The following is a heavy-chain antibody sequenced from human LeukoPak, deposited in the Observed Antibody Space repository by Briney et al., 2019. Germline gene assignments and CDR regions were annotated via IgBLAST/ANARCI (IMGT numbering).Heavy chain of an antibody. V-gene: IGHV3-11*04. Sequence: PGGSLRLSCAASGFTFSDYYMSWIRRAPGKGLEWVSYISSSGSTIYYADSVKGRFTISRDNAKDSLYLQMNSLRAEDTAVYYCARDHLGMNYFDYWGQGTLVTVSS. D-gene: IGHD6-13*01. J-gene: IGHJ4*02. CDR1: GFTFSDYY. CDR3: ARDHLGMNYFDY. CDR2: ISSSGSTI.